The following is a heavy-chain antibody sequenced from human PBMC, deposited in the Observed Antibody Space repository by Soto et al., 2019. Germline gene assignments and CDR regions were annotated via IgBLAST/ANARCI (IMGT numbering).Heavy chain of an antibody. Sequence: QVQLVESGGGVVQPGRSLRLSCAASGFTFSSYGMHWVRQAPGKGLEWVAVIWYDGSNKYYADSVKGRFTISRDNSKNTLYLQMNSLRAEDTAVYYCAVDMTTVTTTPVNGSWGQGTLVTVSS. CDR3: AVDMTTVTTTPVNGS. CDR1: GFTFSSYG. D-gene: IGHD4-17*01. V-gene: IGHV3-33*01. CDR2: IWYDGSNK. J-gene: IGHJ4*02.